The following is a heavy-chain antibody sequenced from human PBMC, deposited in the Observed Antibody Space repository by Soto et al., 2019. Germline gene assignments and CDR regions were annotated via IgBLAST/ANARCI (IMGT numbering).Heavy chain of an antibody. V-gene: IGHV3-48*03. Sequence: GGSLSLSCAASGFTFSSDEMNWVHQAPGKGLEWVSYISSSGSTIYYADSVKGRFTISRDNAKNSLYLQMNSLRAEDTAVYYCASSAVAGDYWGQGTLVTVSS. J-gene: IGHJ4*02. CDR1: GFTFSSDE. D-gene: IGHD6-19*01. CDR3: ASSAVAGDY. CDR2: ISSSGSTI.